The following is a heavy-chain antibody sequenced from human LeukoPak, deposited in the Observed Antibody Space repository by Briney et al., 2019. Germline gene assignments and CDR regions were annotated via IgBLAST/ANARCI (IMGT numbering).Heavy chain of an antibody. Sequence: GGSLRLSCAASGFTFSSYSMNWVRQAPGKGLEWVSSISSSSSYIYYAVSVKGRFTISRDNAKNSLYLQMNSLRAEDTAVYYCARDTDSSGFGYWGQGTLVTVSS. J-gene: IGHJ4*02. CDR2: ISSSSSYI. D-gene: IGHD6-19*01. V-gene: IGHV3-21*01. CDR3: ARDTDSSGFGY. CDR1: GFTFSSYS.